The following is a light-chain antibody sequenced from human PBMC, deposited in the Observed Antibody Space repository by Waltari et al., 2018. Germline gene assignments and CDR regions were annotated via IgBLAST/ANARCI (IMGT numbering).Light chain of an antibody. CDR1: QSLTKRY. J-gene: IGKJ2*01. CDR2: GAS. V-gene: IGKV3-20*01. Sequence: VLTQSPGTLSLSPGERATLSFRASQSLTKRYLAWYQQKPGQAHRLLIYGASSRAACIPGRFSGSWSGTDFTLTISRLEPDDFAVYYCQQYGSSVMYTFGQGTKLEIK. CDR3: QQYGSSVMYT.